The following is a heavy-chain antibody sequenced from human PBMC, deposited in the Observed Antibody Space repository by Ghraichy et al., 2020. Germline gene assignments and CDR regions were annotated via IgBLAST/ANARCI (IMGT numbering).Heavy chain of an antibody. CDR3: ARDRSGYDYFDY. J-gene: IGHJ4*02. CDR1: GFTFSNYG. CDR2: IWYDGSNK. Sequence: GGSLRLSCAASGFTFSNYGMHWVRQAPGKGLEWVAVIWYDGSNKYYADSVKGRFTISRDNSKNTLYLQMNSLRAEDTAVYYCARDRSGYDYFDYWGQGTLVTVSS. V-gene: IGHV3-33*01. D-gene: IGHD5-12*01.